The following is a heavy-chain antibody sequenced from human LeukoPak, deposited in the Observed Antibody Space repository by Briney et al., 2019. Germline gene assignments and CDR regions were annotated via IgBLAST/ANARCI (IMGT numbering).Heavy chain of an antibody. V-gene: IGHV1-2*02. J-gene: IGHJ4*02. D-gene: IGHD6-13*01. CDR3: ARGAEAETSPLDF. Sequence: ASVKVSCKASGYIFSNYYMHWVRQAPGQGLEWLGWINPKSGAADYAQQFRGRVTMTRDTSINTDYMEMKRVTSDDTAVYYCARGAEAETSPLDFWGQGTLVTVSS. CDR1: GYIFSNYY. CDR2: INPKSGAA.